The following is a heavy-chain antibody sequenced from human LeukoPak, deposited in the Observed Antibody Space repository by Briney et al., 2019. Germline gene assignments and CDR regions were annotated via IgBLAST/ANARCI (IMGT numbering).Heavy chain of an antibody. V-gene: IGHV3-30*02. J-gene: IGHJ5*02. D-gene: IGHD2-21*02. Sequence: GGSLRLSCAASGFTFSSYGIHWVRQAPGKGLEWVTFIWYDGNNKYYADSVKGRFTISRDNSKNTVYLQMNSLRAEDTAVYYSAKERTRVTGGWTWGQGTLVTVSS. CDR2: IWYDGNNK. CDR1: GFTFSSYG. CDR3: AKERTRVTGGWT.